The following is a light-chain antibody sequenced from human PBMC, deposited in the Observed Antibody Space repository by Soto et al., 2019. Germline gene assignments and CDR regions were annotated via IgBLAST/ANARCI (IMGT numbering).Light chain of an antibody. CDR2: AAS. V-gene: IGKV3-20*01. CDR1: QNIAHN. CDR3: QQSSSSPIT. Sequence: DIVMTQSRATLPVSPGERATLCCRASQNIAHNLAWYQQKPGQAPRLLMSAASSRATGIPDRFSGSGSGTDFTLTISRLEAEDFAVYYCQQSSSSPITFGQGTRLEI. J-gene: IGKJ5*01.